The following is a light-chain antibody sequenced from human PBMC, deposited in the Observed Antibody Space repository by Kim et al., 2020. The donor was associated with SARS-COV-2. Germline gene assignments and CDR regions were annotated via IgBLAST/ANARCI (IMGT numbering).Light chain of an antibody. CDR1: NLGNKY. J-gene: IGLJ3*02. Sequence: VSPGQTASITCSGDNLGNKYISWYQKKSGRSPVVVIFQDDKRPSGIPERFSGSTSDNTATLTISGTQAMDEADYYCQAWDSGAVVFGGGTQLTVL. V-gene: IGLV3-1*01. CDR2: QDD. CDR3: QAWDSGAVV.